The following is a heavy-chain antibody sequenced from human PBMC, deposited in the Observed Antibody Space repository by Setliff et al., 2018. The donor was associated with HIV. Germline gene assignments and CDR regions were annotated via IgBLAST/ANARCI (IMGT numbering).Heavy chain of an antibody. J-gene: IGHJ1*01. CDR3: VRGVTRDISGYYRDEYFQH. V-gene: IGHV1-18*01. D-gene: IGHD3-22*01. CDR1: GYRFNTYG. Sequence: KVSCKASGYRFNTYGISWVRQAPGQGLEWMGWISPYNGDTRFAQSLQGRVTLTTDTSTNTAYMEMRTLRSDDTAVYFCVRGVTRDISGYYRDEYFQHWGQGTPVPVSS. CDR2: ISPYNGDT.